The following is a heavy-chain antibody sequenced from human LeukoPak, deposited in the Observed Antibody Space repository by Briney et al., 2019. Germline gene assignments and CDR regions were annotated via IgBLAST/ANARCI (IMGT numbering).Heavy chain of an antibody. CDR1: GGSFSGYY. J-gene: IGHJ5*02. D-gene: IGHD2-2*01. V-gene: IGHV4-34*01. CDR2: IYYSGTT. Sequence: SETLSLTCAVYGGSFSGYYWSWIRQPPGGGLEWIGSIYYSGTTYYKSSLKSRVTISIERSKNHFSLNLNSLTAADTAVYYCARVYSSTHNWFDTWGQGTQVTVSS. CDR3: ARVYSSTHNWFDT.